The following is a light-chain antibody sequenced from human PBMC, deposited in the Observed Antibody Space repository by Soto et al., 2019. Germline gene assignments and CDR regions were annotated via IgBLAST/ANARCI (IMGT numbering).Light chain of an antibody. V-gene: IGKV3D-15*01. CDR1: QSVSNN. Sequence: EIVMTQSPSTLSVSPLERSTLSCRASQSVSNNLAWYQQRPGQAPRLLIYGASTRATDIPARFSGTGSGTEFTLTISSLQSEDLAVYHCQQYESWPLTFGGGTKVDIK. CDR3: QQYESWPLT. J-gene: IGKJ4*01. CDR2: GAS.